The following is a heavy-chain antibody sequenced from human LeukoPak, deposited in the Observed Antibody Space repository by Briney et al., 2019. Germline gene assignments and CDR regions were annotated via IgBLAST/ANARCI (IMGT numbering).Heavy chain of an antibody. CDR2: ISSSSSYI. D-gene: IGHD5/OR15-5a*01. CDR1: GFTFSSYS. Sequence: GGSLRLSCAASGFTFSSYSMNWVRQAPGKGLEWVSSISSSSSYIYYADSVKGRFTISRENAKNSLYLQMNSLRAEDTAVYYCARGGSTWPFDYWGQGTLVTVSS. J-gene: IGHJ4*02. V-gene: IGHV3-21*01. CDR3: ARGGSTWPFDY.